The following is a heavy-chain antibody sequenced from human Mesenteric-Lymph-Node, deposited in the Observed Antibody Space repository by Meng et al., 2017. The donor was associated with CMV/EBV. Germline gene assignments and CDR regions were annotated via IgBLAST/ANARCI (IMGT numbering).Heavy chain of an antibody. CDR2: SGSGGGT. J-gene: IGHJ5*02. CDR3: ARDGTKGHCDSTSCYSGGWFDP. D-gene: IGHD2-2*02. V-gene: IGHV3-23*01. CDR1: GFTFSSYA. Sequence: GGSLRLSCAASGFTFSSYAMSWVRQAPGKGLEWVSASGSGGGTYYADSVKGRFTISRDNPKNTVYLQMNSLRAEETALYYCARDGTKGHCDSTSCYSGGWFDPWGQGTLVTVSS.